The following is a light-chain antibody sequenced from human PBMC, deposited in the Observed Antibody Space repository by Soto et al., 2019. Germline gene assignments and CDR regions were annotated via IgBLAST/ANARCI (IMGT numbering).Light chain of an antibody. J-gene: IGKJ4*01. V-gene: IGKV3-20*01. Sequence: EILLTQSPGTLSLSPGERATLSCRASQSVSSSYLAWYQQKPGQAPRLLIYGASSRATGIPDRFSGSGSGTDFTLTISRLEPEDFAVYYCQQYGSSLQVTFGGGTKVEIK. CDR3: QQYGSSLQVT. CDR1: QSVSSSY. CDR2: GAS.